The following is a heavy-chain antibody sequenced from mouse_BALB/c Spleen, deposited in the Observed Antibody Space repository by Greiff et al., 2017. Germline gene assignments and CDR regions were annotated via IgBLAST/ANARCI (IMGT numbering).Heavy chain of an antibody. CDR3: TGNPQGFAY. Sequence: EVKLMESGGGLVQPGGSMKLSCVASGFTFSNYWMNWVRQSPEKGLEWVAEIRLKSNNYATHYAESVKGRFTISRDDSKSSVYLQMNNLRAEDTGIYYCTGNPQGFAYWGQGTLVTVSA. V-gene: IGHV6-6*02. J-gene: IGHJ3*01. D-gene: IGHD2-1*01. CDR2: IRLKSNNYAT. CDR1: GFTFSNYW.